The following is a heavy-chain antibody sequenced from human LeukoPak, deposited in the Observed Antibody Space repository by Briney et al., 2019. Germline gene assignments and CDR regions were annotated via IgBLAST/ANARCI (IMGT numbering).Heavy chain of an antibody. CDR3: ARNGRYCSGGTCRHYNWFDP. V-gene: IGHV4-59*01. J-gene: IGHJ5*02. CDR1: GDPISGYY. Sequence: SETLSLTCTVSGDPISGYYWSWIRQPPGKGLEWIGYIYYSGNTNYNPSLRSRVTISVDTSKNQFSLRLSSVTAADTAVYYCARNGRYCSGGTCRHYNWFDPWGQGTLVTVSS. CDR2: IYYSGNT. D-gene: IGHD2-15*01.